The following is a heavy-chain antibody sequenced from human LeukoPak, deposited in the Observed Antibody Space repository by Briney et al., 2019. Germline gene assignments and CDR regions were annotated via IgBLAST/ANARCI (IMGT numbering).Heavy chain of an antibody. CDR2: VSSDGSTT. D-gene: IGHD2-8*01. CDR3: ARDGRPTTVCYDY. J-gene: IGHJ4*02. CDR1: GFTFNYYG. Sequence: GGSLRLSCAASGFTFNYYGMHWVRQAPGKGLEYVSAVSSDGSTTYYANSVKGRFTISRDNSKNTLYLQMGSLRPEDMAVYYCARDGRPTTVCYDYWGQGTLVTVSS. V-gene: IGHV3-64*01.